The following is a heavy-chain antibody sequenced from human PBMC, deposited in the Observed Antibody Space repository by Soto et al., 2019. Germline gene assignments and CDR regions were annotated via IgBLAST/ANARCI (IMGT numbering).Heavy chain of an antibody. V-gene: IGHV4-34*01. CDR3: ARGIYDCSSTSCYYFDY. Sequence: SETLSLTCAVYGGSFSGYYWSWIRQPPGKGLEWIGEINHSGSTNYNPSLKSRVTIPVDTSKNQFSLKLSSVTAADTAVYYCARGIYDCSSTSCYYFDYWGQGTLVPVSS. CDR2: INHSGST. CDR1: GGSFSGYY. J-gene: IGHJ4*02. D-gene: IGHD2-2*01.